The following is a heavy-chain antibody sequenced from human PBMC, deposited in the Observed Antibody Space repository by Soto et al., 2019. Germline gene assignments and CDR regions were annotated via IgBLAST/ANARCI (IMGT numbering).Heavy chain of an antibody. CDR3: ARGLDEWELLGTWFDP. V-gene: IGHV3-21*01. CDR2: ISSSRSYI. Sequence: GVSLRLSCAASGFTFSSYSMNWVRQAPGKLLDCVSSISSSRSYIYYADSVKGRFTISRDNAKNSLYLQMNSLRAEDTAVYYCARGLDEWELLGTWFDPWDQGTLVTVST. CDR1: GFTFSSYS. D-gene: IGHD1-26*01. J-gene: IGHJ5*02.